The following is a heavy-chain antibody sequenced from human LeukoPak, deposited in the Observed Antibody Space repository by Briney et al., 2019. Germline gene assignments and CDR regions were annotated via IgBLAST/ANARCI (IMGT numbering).Heavy chain of an antibody. D-gene: IGHD3-10*01. CDR2: IWYDGSNK. Sequence: GGSLRLSCAASGFTFSSYGMHWVRQAPGKGLERVAVIWYDGSNKYYADSVKGRFTISRDNSKNTLYLQMNSLRAEDTAVYYCARDFQGVTMVRGDLDYWGQGTLVTVSS. V-gene: IGHV3-33*01. CDR3: ARDFQGVTMVRGDLDY. CDR1: GFTFSSYG. J-gene: IGHJ4*02.